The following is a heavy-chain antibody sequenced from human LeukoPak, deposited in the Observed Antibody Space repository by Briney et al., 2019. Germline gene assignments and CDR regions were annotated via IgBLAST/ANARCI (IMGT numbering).Heavy chain of an antibody. CDR1: GGSISSYY. J-gene: IGHJ4*02. CDR2: IYYSGST. D-gene: IGHD2-15*01. CDR3: ARLGYCSGGSCYHFDY. Sequence: ASETLSLTCTASGGSISSYYWSWIRQPPGKGLEWIGYIYYSGSTNYNPSLKSRVTISVDTSKNQFSLKLSSVTAADTAVYYCARLGYCSGGSCYHFDYWGQGTLVTVSS. V-gene: IGHV4-59*08.